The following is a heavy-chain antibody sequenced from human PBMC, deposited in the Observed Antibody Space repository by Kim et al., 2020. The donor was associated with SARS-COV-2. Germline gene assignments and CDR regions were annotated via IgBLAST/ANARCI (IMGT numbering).Heavy chain of an antibody. V-gene: IGHV3-23*01. CDR2: ISGSGGST. CDR1: GFTFSSYA. CDR3: AKVSTATIFGVVIYYGMDV. J-gene: IGHJ6*02. Sequence: GGSLRLSCAASGFTFSSYAMSWVRQAPGKGLEWVSAISGSGGSTYYADSVKGRFTISRDNSKNTLYLQMNSLRAEDTAVYYCAKVSTATIFGVVIYYGMDVWGQGTTVTVSS. D-gene: IGHD3-3*01.